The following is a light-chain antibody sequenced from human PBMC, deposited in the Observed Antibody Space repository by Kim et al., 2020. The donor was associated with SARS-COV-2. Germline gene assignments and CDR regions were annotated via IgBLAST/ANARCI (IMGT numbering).Light chain of an antibody. Sequence: PGQTARITCSGDELPRQYSYWYQQKPGQAPVLVIYKDTERPSGTPERFSGSSSGTTVTLTISGVQAEDEADYYCQSPDSSATYRVFGGGTQLTVL. J-gene: IGLJ3*02. CDR2: KDT. CDR1: ELPRQY. CDR3: QSPDSSATYRV. V-gene: IGLV3-25*03.